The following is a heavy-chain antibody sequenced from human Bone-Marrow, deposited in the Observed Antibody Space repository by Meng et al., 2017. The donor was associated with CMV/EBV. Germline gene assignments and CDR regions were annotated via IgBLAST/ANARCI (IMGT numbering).Heavy chain of an antibody. Sequence: GGSLRLSCAAAGFTSSSYAMHWVRQAPGKGLEWVAVISYDGSNKYYADSVKGRFTISRDNSKNTLYLQMNSVRAEDTAVYYCARSYYDFWSGYYPDYYYGMDVWGQGTTVTVSS. CDR2: ISYDGSNK. V-gene: IGHV3-30-3*01. D-gene: IGHD3-3*01. J-gene: IGHJ6*02. CDR3: ARSYYDFWSGYYPDYYYGMDV. CDR1: GFTSSSYA.